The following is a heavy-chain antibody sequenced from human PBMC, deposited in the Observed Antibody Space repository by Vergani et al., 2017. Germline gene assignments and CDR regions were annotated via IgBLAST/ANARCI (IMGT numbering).Heavy chain of an antibody. CDR1: ESSFISNE. V-gene: IGHV5-51*03. D-gene: IGHD1-26*01. CDR2: ISPIESKI. CDR3: ARLRAAPGSYHDQ. Sequence: EVMLVQSGAEVKKPGESLKISCKYSESSFISNEIAWVRQMSGKGLQWWWNISPIESKIAYSPSFQGQAIMSLDKSITTAYLQWRSLKASETAMYFCARLRAAPGSYHDQWGQGTLITVSS. J-gene: IGHJ4*01.